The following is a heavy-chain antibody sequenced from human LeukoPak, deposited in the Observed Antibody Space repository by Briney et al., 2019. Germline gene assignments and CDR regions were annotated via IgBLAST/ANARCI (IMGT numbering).Heavy chain of an antibody. CDR3: ARQPGPRGAYYFDY. CDR2: INHSGST. Sequence: PSETLSLTCAVYGGSFSDYYWSWIRQPPGKGLEWIGEINHSGSTNYNPSLKSRVTISVDTSKNQLSLKLGSVTAADTAVYYFARQPGPRGAYYFDYWGKGPLVPVSS. CDR1: GGSFSDYY. V-gene: IGHV4-34*01. J-gene: IGHJ4*02. D-gene: IGHD1-14*01.